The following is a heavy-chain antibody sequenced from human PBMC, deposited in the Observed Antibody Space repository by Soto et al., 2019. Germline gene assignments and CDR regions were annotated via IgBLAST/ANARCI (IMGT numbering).Heavy chain of an antibody. CDR2: VKGDSGNT. Sequence: QVHLVQSGGEVKKPGASVKISCQTSGYTFSNYGITWVRQAPGQGLEWVGWVKGDSGNTNYAQNMEGRVTMTTDASTATADMELRNLRSDDTATYYCARGTGLNDGSDLWGQGTVVSVSS. CDR1: GYTFSNYG. CDR3: ARGTGLNDGSDL. V-gene: IGHV1-18*01. J-gene: IGHJ3*01.